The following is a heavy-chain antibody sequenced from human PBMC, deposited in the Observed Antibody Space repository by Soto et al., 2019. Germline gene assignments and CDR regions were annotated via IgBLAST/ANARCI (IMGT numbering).Heavy chain of an antibody. J-gene: IGHJ4*02. CDR2: IWYDGSNK. CDR1: GFTFSSYG. Sequence: PGGSLRLSCAASGFTFSSYGMHWVRQAPGKGLEWAAVIWYDGSNKYYADSVKGRFTISRDNSKNTLYLQMNSLRAEDTAVYYCARDQDDTIFGVVPDYWGQGTLVTVSS. V-gene: IGHV3-33*01. CDR3: ARDQDDTIFGVVPDY. D-gene: IGHD3-3*01.